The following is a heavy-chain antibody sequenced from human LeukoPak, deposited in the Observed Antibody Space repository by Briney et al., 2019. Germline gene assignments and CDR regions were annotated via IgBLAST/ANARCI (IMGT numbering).Heavy chain of an antibody. Sequence: GGSLRLSCAASGFTVSGNYMSWVRQAPGKGLEWVSVIYSGGNTYYADSVEGRFTISRDNSKNTLYLQMNSLRAEDTAVYYCAKMGMAVAVMYNWFDPWGQGTLVTVSS. CDR2: IYSGGNT. J-gene: IGHJ5*02. D-gene: IGHD6-19*01. CDR1: GFTVSGNY. CDR3: AKMGMAVAVMYNWFDP. V-gene: IGHV3-66*01.